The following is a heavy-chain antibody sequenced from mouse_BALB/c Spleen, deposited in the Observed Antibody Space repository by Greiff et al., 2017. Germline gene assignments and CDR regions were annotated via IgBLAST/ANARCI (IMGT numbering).Heavy chain of an antibody. D-gene: IGHD1-1*01. Sequence: EVQLVESGGGLVQPGGSLKLSCAASGFTFSSYGMSWVRQTPDKRLELVATINSNGGSTYYPDSVKGRFTISRDNAKNTLYLQMSSLKSEDTAMYYCARYGSNDMDYWGQGTSVTVSS. CDR3: ARYGSNDMDY. CDR2: INSNGGST. V-gene: IGHV5-6-3*01. CDR1: GFTFSSYG. J-gene: IGHJ4*01.